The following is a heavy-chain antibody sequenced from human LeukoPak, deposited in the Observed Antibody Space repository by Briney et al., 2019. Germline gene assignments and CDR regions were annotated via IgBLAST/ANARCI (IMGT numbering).Heavy chain of an antibody. D-gene: IGHD3-10*01. Sequence: GGSLRLSCAASGFTFSSYAMTWVRQAPGKGLEWVSAISGSGRTTFYADSVKGRFTISRDNSRDNSKNTLYLQMNSLRAEDTAVYYCARGAHYYDWGQGTLVTVSS. J-gene: IGHJ1*01. CDR3: ARGAHYYD. V-gene: IGHV3-23*01. CDR2: ISGSGRTT. CDR1: GFTFSSYA.